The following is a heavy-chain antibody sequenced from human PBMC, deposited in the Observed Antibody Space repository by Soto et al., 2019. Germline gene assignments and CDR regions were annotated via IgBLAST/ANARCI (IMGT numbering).Heavy chain of an antibody. D-gene: IGHD3-22*01. J-gene: IGHJ4*02. V-gene: IGHV3-48*02. Sequence: GGSLRLSCAASGFTFSSYSMNWVRQAPGKGLEWVSYISSSSSTIYYADSVKGRFTISRDNAKNSLYLQMNSLRDEDTAVYYCARVMGGGYYYDFDYWGQGTPVTVSS. CDR2: ISSSSSTI. CDR1: GFTFSSYS. CDR3: ARVMGGGYYYDFDY.